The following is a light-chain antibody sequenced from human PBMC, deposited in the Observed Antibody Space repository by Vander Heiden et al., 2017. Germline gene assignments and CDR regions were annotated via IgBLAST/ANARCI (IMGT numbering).Light chain of an antibody. J-gene: IGKJ4*01. CDR3: LQRSNWPPGT. CDR2: DAT. V-gene: IGKV3-11*01. CDR1: QSVSSF. Sequence: EIVLTQSPATLSLSPGERATLSCRASQSVSSFLAWYQQKPGQAPRVLIYDATNRATGIPDRFSGSGSGTDFTLTISSLEPEDFAVYYCLQRSNWPPGTFGGGTKVEIK.